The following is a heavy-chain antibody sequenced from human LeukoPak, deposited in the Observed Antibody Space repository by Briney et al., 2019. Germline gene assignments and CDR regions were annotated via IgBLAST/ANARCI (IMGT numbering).Heavy chain of an antibody. V-gene: IGHV3-13*01. Sequence: PGGSLRLSCAASGFTFSSYDMHWVRHATGKGLEWVSAISTAGDTYYPGSVKGRFTISRENAKNSLYLQMNSLRAGDTAVYYCARGRYCSSTSCQNDAFDIWGQGTMVTVSS. CDR1: GFTFSSYD. CDR3: ARGRYCSSTSCQNDAFDI. D-gene: IGHD2-2*01. CDR2: ISTAGDT. J-gene: IGHJ3*02.